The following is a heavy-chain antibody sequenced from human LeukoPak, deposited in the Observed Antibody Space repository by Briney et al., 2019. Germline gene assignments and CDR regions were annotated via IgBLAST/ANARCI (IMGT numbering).Heavy chain of an antibody. CDR2: IRNKANTYAT. D-gene: IGHD4/OR15-4a*01. CDR1: GFTFSGSV. Sequence: SGGSLRLSCAASGFTFSGSVMHWVRQASGKGLEWVGRIRNKANTYATEYAASVKGRFTISRDDSKNTAYLQMNTLKTEDTAVYYCARRLDYGANAFDIWGQGTMVTVSS. CDR3: ARRLDYGANAFDI. J-gene: IGHJ3*02. V-gene: IGHV3-73*01.